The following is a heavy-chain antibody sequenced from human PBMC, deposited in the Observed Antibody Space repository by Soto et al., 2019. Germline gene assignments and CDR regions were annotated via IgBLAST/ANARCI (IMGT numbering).Heavy chain of an antibody. J-gene: IGHJ4*02. CDR1: GFTFSSYG. CDR3: ANPAWGSSGWYLDY. Sequence: GGSLRLSCAASGFTFSSYGMHWVRQAPGKGLEWVAVISYDGSNKYYADSVKGRFTISRDNSKNTLYLQMNSLRAEDTAVYYCANPAWGSSGWYLDYCGRGTLVTVSS. V-gene: IGHV3-30*18. D-gene: IGHD6-19*01. CDR2: ISYDGSNK.